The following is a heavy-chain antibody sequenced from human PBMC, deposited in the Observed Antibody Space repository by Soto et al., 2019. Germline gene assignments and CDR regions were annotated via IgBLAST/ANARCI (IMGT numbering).Heavy chain of an antibody. J-gene: IGHJ3*02. CDR3: AKVGLGFGELLYAFDI. V-gene: IGHV4-39*01. Sequence: SETLSLTCTVYGGSISSSSYYWGWIRQPPGKGLEWIGSIYYSGSTYYNPSLKSRVTISVDTSKNQFSLKLSSVTAADTAVYYCAKVGLGFGELLYAFDIWGQGTMVT. D-gene: IGHD3-10*01. CDR2: IYYSGST. CDR1: GGSISSSSYY.